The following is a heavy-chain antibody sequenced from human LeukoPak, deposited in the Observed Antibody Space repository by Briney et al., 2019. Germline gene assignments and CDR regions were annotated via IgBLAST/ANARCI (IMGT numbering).Heavy chain of an antibody. CDR2: IYYSGST. D-gene: IGHD2-15*01. CDR1: GGSISSYY. V-gene: IGHV4-59*13. Sequence: SETLSLTCAVSGGSISSYYWSWIRHPPGKGLEWIGYIYYSGSTNYNPSLKSRVTISLDTPRNQFSLKLSSVTAADTAVYYCARDCSGASCYDYWGQGTLVSVSS. J-gene: IGHJ4*02. CDR3: ARDCSGASCYDY.